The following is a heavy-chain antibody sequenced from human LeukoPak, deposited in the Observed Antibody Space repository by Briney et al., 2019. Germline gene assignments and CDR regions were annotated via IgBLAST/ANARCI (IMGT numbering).Heavy chain of an antibody. CDR1: GFTFSDYY. D-gene: IGHD3-9*01. CDR2: INHSGST. V-gene: IGHV4-34*01. J-gene: IGHJ4*02. Sequence: PGGSLRLSCAASGFTFSDYYMSWIRRPPGKGLEWIGEINHSGSTNYNPSLKSRVTISVDTSKNQFSLKLSSVTAADTAVYYCARGISPSSALRYFDKKVWWVDYWGQGTLVTVSS. CDR3: ARGISPSSALRYFDKKVWWVDY.